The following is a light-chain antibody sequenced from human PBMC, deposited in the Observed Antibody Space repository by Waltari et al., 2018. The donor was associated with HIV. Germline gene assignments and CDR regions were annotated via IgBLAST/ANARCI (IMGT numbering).Light chain of an antibody. Sequence: QSVLTQPPSASGTPGQRVTISCSGSHSHIGSTYVYWYLQLPGTAPKLLIYRTNQRPSGVPDRFSGSKSGTSASLAISGLRSEDEADYCAVWDDSLSGWGFGGGTKLTVL. J-gene: IGLJ3*02. CDR1: HSHIGSTY. CDR2: RTN. CDR3: AVWDDSLSGWG. V-gene: IGLV1-47*01.